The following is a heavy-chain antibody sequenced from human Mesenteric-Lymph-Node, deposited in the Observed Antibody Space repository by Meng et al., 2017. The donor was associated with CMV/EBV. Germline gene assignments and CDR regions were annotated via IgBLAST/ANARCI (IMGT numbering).Heavy chain of an antibody. D-gene: IGHD3-3*01. Sequence: SETLSLTCTVSGGSVSSSSYYWTWIRQPPGKGLEWIGYNFYGGNTKYSPSLKSRVTISVDTSKNQFSLKLNSVTAADTAVYYCATNFWSGYLSDFWGQGTLVTVSS. J-gene: IGHJ4*02. CDR1: GGSVSSSSYY. CDR2: NFYGGNT. CDR3: ATNFWSGYLSDF. V-gene: IGHV4-61*01.